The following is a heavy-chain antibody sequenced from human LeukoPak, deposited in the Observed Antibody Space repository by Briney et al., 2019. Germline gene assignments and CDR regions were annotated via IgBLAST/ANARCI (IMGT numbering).Heavy chain of an antibody. J-gene: IGHJ4*02. CDR3: ARVYRYGSGSYYNADFDY. V-gene: IGHV4-61*01. CDR1: GGSVSSGSYC. CDR2: IYYSGST. D-gene: IGHD3-10*01. Sequence: PSETLSLTCTVSGGSVSSGSYCWSWIRQPPGQGLEWIGYIYYSGSTNYNPSLKSRVTISVDTSKNQFSLKLSSVTAADTAVYYCARVYRYGSGSYYNADFDYWGQGTLVTVSS.